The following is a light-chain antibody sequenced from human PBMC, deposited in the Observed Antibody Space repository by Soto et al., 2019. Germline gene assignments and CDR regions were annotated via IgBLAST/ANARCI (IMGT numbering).Light chain of an antibody. V-gene: IGKV3-20*01. J-gene: IGKJ5*01. CDR1: QSVSSSY. CDR3: QQYGSSPQT. Sequence: EIVLTQSPGTLSLSPGERATLSCRASQSVSSSYLAWYQQKPGQAPRLLIYGASTRATGIPARFSGSGSGTEFTLTISSLQSEDFAVYYCQQYGSSPQTFGQGTRLEIK. CDR2: GAS.